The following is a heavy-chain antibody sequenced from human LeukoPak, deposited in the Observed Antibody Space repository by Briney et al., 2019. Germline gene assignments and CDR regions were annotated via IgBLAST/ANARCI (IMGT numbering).Heavy chain of an antibody. J-gene: IGHJ3*02. V-gene: IGHV1-2*02. CDR2: INPNSGGT. CDR1: GYTFTGYY. Sequence: ASVKVSCKASGYTFTGYYMHWARQAPGQGLEWMGWINPNSGGTNYAQKFQGRVTMTRDTSISTAYMELSRLRSDDTAVYYCASLLGWELLLFAFDIWGQGTMVTVSS. CDR3: ASLLGWELLLFAFDI. D-gene: IGHD1-26*01.